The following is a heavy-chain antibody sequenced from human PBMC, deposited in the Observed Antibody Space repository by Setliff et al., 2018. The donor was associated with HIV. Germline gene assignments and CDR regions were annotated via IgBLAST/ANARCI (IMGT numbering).Heavy chain of an antibody. CDR2: FDPEDGET. J-gene: IGHJ1*01. Sequence: ASVKVSCKISGYTLTELSIHWVRQAPGKGLEWMANFDPEDGETFYAQKFQGRLTMTEDTSTDTAYMELSSLRSDDTAVYYCATDPGYSSTWYSESFQHWGQGTVVTVSS. CDR3: ATDPGYSSTWYSESFQH. D-gene: IGHD6-13*01. V-gene: IGHV1-24*01. CDR1: GYTLTELS.